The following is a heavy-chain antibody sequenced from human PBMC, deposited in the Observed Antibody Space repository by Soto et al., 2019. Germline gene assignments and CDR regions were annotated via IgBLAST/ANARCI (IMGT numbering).Heavy chain of an antibody. Sequence: PSETLSLTCTVSGGSISGHYWSWIRQPPGKGLEWVGYISYTGSTNYNPSLKSRATISADTSKSLFSLRLSSVTAADTAIYYCARDPDWKNKYYMDVWGKGTTVTVS. D-gene: IGHD1-1*01. V-gene: IGHV4-59*11. CDR2: ISYTGST. J-gene: IGHJ6*03. CDR1: GGSISGHY. CDR3: ARDPDWKNKYYMDV.